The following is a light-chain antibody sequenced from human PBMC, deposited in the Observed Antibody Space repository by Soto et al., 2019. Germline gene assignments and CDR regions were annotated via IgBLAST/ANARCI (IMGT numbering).Light chain of an antibody. Sequence: EIVLTQSPGTLSLSPGERATLSCRASQSVSSSYLAWYQQKPGQAPRLLIYDTSSRRTGIPDRFSGSESGTDFTLAISRLEPEDFAVYYCQLCCSSPSFGQGTKVELK. CDR3: QLCCSSPS. V-gene: IGKV3-20*01. CDR2: DTS. J-gene: IGKJ1*01. CDR1: QSVSSSY.